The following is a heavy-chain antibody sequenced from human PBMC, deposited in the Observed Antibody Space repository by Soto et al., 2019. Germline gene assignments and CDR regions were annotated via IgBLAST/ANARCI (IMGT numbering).Heavy chain of an antibody. Sequence: QVQLVESGGGLVKPGGSLRLSCAASGFTFSDYYMSWIRQAPGKGLEWVSYISSSGSTIYYADSVKGRFTISRDNAKNSLSLKMFSLRAEDTAVYYCAIELPYSSSHPFDYWGQETLVTVSS. D-gene: IGHD6-6*01. J-gene: IGHJ4*02. V-gene: IGHV3-11*01. CDR3: AIELPYSSSHPFDY. CDR2: ISSSGSTI. CDR1: GFTFSDYY.